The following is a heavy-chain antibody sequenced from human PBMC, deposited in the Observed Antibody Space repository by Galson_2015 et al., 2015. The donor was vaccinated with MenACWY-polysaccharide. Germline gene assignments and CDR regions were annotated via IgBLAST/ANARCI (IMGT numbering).Heavy chain of an antibody. Sequence: SLRLSCAVSGFTFTDYAMHWVRQAPGKGLDWVAVISYDGSKQDYADSVKGRVTVSRDDSKNTVYLQMNTPRPDDTAVYFCTKDRPLRGLTKFYYGMDVWGQGTTVIVSS. V-gene: IGHV3-30*18. CDR1: GFTFTDYA. J-gene: IGHJ6*02. CDR2: ISYDGSKQ. CDR3: TKDRPLRGLTKFYYGMDV.